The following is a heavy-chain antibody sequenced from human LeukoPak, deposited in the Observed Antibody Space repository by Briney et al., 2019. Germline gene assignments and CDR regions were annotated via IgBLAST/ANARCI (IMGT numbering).Heavy chain of an antibody. CDR2: INGRGGST. D-gene: IGHD6-13*01. J-gene: IGHJ5*02. CDR3: AADSSSWYGWFDP. Sequence: GGTLRLSCAASGFTFSSYGMSWVRQAPGKGLEWVSSINGRGGSTYYADSVKGRFTISRDNSKNTLYLQMNSLRAEDTAVYYCAADSSSWYGWFDPWGQGTLVTVSS. V-gene: IGHV3-23*01. CDR1: GFTFSSYG.